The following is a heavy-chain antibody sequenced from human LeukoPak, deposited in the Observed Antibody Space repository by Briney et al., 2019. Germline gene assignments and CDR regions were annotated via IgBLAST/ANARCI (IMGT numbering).Heavy chain of an antibody. V-gene: IGHV1-69*04. Sequence: SVKVSCKASGGTFSSYAISWVRQAPGQGLEWMGRIIPILGIANYAQKFQGRVTITADKSTSTAYMELSSLRSEDTAVYYCARGAMAAAGTFSPRWFDPWGQGTLVTVSS. D-gene: IGHD6-13*01. J-gene: IGHJ5*02. CDR1: GGTFSSYA. CDR2: IIPILGIA. CDR3: ARGAMAAAGTFSPRWFDP.